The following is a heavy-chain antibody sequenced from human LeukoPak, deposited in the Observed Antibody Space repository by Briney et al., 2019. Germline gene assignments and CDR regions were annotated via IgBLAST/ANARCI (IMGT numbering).Heavy chain of an antibody. CDR3: ARRSYRGVIGPYYYYYMDV. J-gene: IGHJ6*03. Sequence: GGSLRLSCAASRFTFNSFVMSWVRQAPGKGLEWVANIKEDGSEKYYVDSVKGRFTMSRDNAKNSVYLQMNRLRVEDTAVYYCARRSYRGVIGPYYYYYMDVWGKGTPVTVSS. CDR1: RFTFNSFV. V-gene: IGHV3-7*01. CDR2: IKEDGSEK. D-gene: IGHD3-16*02.